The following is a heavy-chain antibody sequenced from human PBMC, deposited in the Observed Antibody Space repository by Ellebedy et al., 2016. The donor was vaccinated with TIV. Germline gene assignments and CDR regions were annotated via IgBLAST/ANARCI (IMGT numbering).Heavy chain of an antibody. CDR1: GASISNYY. CDR2: VDTSGGT. J-gene: IGHJ5*02. D-gene: IGHD6-19*01. V-gene: IGHV4-4*07. CDR3: ARRSTSGPYNWFDP. Sequence: SETLSLXXTISGASISNYYWSWFRQPAGKGLEWIGRVDTSGGTNYNPSLKSRITMPVDTSKNQFSLKLTSVTAADTAVYYCARRSTSGPYNWFDPWGQGTLVTVSS.